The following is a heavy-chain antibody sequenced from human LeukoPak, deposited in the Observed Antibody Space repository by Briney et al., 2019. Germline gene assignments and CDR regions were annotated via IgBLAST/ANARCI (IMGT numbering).Heavy chain of an antibody. D-gene: IGHD4-17*01. CDR2: IWYDGSNK. CDR1: GFTFSSYG. Sequence: GRSLRLSCAASGFTFSSYGMHWVRQAPGKGLECVAVIWYDGSNKYYADSVKGRFTISRDNSKNTLYLQMNSLRAEDTAVYYCASGPGGDDYGDYNYFDYWGQGTLVTVSS. CDR3: ASGPGGDDYGDYNYFDY. V-gene: IGHV3-33*01. J-gene: IGHJ4*02.